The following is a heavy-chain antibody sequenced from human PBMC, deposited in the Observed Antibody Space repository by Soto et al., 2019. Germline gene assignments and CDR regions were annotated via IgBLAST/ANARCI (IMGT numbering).Heavy chain of an antibody. V-gene: IGHV4-59*01. CDR2: IYYSGST. CDR3: ARGQSGYYYYYGMDV. CDR1: GGSISSYY. D-gene: IGHD1-26*01. J-gene: IGHJ6*02. Sequence: PSETLSLTCTVSGGSISSYYWSWIRQPPGKGLEWIGYIYYSGSTNYNPSLKSRVTISVDTSKNQFSLKLSSVTAADTAVYYCARGQSGYYYYYGMDVWGQGTPVTVSS.